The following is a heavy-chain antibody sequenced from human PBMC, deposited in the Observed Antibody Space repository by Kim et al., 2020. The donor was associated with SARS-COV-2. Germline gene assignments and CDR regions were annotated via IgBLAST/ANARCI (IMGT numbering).Heavy chain of an antibody. V-gene: IGHV4-39*01. CDR1: GGSISSSSYY. D-gene: IGHD3-10*01. CDR3: ARLRMGRYFDY. Sequence: SETLSLTCTVSGGSISSSSYYWGWIRQPPGKGLEWIGNVYYSGSTYYNPSLKSRIIISVDTSKTQFSLKLSSVTAADTAVYYCARLRMGRYFDYCGQGTL. J-gene: IGHJ4*02. CDR2: VYYSGST.